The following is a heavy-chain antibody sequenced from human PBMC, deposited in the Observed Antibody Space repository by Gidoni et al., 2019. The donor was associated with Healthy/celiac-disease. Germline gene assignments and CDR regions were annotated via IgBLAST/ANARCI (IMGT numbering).Heavy chain of an antibody. CDR2: ISSSGSTI. CDR1: GFTFSDYY. J-gene: IGHJ4*02. D-gene: IGHD3-3*01. Sequence: QVQLVESGVGLVKPGVSLRLSCAASGFTFSDYYMSWIRQAPGKGLGVVSYISSSGSTIYYADSVKCRFTISRDNAKNSLYLQMNSLRAEDTAVYYCARSPYDDFWSGQLDYWGQGTLVTVSS. CDR3: ARSPYDDFWSGQLDY. V-gene: IGHV3-11*01.